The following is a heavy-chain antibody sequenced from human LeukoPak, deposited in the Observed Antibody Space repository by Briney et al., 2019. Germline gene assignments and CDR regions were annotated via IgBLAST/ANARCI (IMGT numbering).Heavy chain of an antibody. CDR2: IYHSGST. Sequence: SETLSLTCAVSGGSISSGGYSWSWIRQPPGKGLEWIGYIYHSGSTYYNPSLKSRVTISLDTSKNQFSLKLNSVTAADTAVYFCARPSRSGYYYDFEYWGQGTLVTVSS. V-gene: IGHV4-30-2*03. CDR1: GGSISSGGYS. J-gene: IGHJ4*02. D-gene: IGHD3-22*01. CDR3: ARPSRSGYYYDFEY.